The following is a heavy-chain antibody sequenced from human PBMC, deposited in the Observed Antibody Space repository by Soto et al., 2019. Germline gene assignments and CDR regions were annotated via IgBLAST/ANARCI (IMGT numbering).Heavy chain of an antibody. Sequence: QVQLVESGGGVVQPGRSLRLSCAASEFPFSSYGMHWVRQAPGKGLDWVAVIWYDGSNKDYAESVKGRFTISRDNSKNTLYLQMNSLRADDTAVYYCASSINWGQGTLVTVSS. CDR2: IWYDGSNK. V-gene: IGHV3-33*01. CDR1: EFPFSSYG. J-gene: IGHJ4*02. CDR3: ASSIN.